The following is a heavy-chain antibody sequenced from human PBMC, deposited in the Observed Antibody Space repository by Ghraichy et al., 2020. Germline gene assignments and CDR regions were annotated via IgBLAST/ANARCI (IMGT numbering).Heavy chain of an antibody. Sequence: SGPTLVKPTQTLTLTCTFSGFSLSTSGVGVGWIRQPPGKALEWLALIYWDDDKRYSPSLKSRLTITKDTSKNQMVLTMTNMDPVDTATYYCAREPLAAAGGYYYYYGMDVWGQGTTVTVSS. J-gene: IGHJ6*02. CDR1: GFSLSTSGVG. CDR2: IYWDDDK. V-gene: IGHV2-5*02. D-gene: IGHD6-13*01. CDR3: AREPLAAAGGYYYYYGMDV.